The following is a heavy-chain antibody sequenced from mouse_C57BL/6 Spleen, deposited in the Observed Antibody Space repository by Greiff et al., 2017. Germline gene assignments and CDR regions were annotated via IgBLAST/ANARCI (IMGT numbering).Heavy chain of an antibody. J-gene: IGHJ1*03. D-gene: IGHD1-1*01. CDR1: GFTFSSYA. CDR3: ARDLGTTVVDWYFDV. CDR2: ISDGGSYT. V-gene: IGHV5-4*01. Sequence: EVHLVESGGGLVKPGGSLKLSCAASGFTFSSYAMSWVRQTPEKRLEWVATISDGGSYTYYPDNVKGRFTISRDNAKKNLYLQMSHLKSEDTAMYYCARDLGTTVVDWYFDVWGTGTTVTVSS.